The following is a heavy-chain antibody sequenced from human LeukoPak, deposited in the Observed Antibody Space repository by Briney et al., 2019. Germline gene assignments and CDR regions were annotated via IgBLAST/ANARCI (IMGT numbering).Heavy chain of an antibody. CDR2: IWYDGSNK. CDR3: ASGGDYSNWFDP. J-gene: IGHJ5*02. CDR1: GFTFSSYG. D-gene: IGHD4-17*01. V-gene: IGHV3-33*01. Sequence: GGSLRLSCAASGFTFSSYGMHWVRQAPGKGLEWVAVIWYDGSNKYYVDSVKGRFTISRDNSKNTLYLQMNSLRAEDTAVYYCASGGDYSNWFDPWGQGTLVTVSS.